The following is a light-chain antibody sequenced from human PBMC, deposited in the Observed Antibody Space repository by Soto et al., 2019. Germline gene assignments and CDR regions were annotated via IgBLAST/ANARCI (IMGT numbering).Light chain of an antibody. J-gene: IGLJ2*01. Sequence: QSVLAQSSSASASLGSSVKLTCTLSSGHENYIITWHQQQPGKAPRYLMKLGSSGTYNRGSGVPDRFSGSSSGTDRYLTISNLQSEDEADYYCETWGSDTHAVFGGGTKLTVL. CDR1: SGHENYI. CDR2: LGSSGTY. CDR3: ETWGSDTHAV. V-gene: IGLV4-60*03.